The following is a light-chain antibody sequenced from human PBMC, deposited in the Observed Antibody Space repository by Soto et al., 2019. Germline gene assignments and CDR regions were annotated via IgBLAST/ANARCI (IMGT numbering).Light chain of an antibody. J-gene: IGKJ1*01. V-gene: IGKV3-20*01. CDR2: GAS. CDR1: QTVSSIS. Sequence: EIVLTQSPGTLSLSPGEAATLSCRASQTVSSISLAWYQQKPGQAPRLLIYGASSRATGIPDRFSGSGSGTDFTLTISRLEPEDCAVYYCQQYGSSYPWTFGQGTKVEIK. CDR3: QQYGSSYPWT.